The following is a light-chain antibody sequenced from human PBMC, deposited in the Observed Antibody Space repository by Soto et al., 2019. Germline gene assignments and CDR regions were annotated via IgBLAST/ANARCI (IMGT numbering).Light chain of an antibody. V-gene: IGKV1-6*01. Sequence: AIQMSQSPSSLSASVGDRVTITCRASQGIRNDLGWYQQKPGKAPKLLIYAASSLQSGVPSRFSGSGSGTDFTLTISSLQPEDFVTYYCLQDYNYPYTFGQGTKLEIK. J-gene: IGKJ2*01. CDR3: LQDYNYPYT. CDR2: AAS. CDR1: QGIRND.